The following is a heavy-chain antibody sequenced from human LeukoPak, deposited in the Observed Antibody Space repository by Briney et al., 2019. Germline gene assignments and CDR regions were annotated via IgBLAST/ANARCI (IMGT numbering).Heavy chain of an antibody. CDR1: GGSISSGRYY. Sequence: SETLSLTCTVSGGSISSGRYYWNWIRQPAGKGLEWIGRIYTSGSTNYNPSLKSRITISVDTSKNQFSLKLSSVTAADTAVYYCARHSDSSGPSRKENWFDPWGQGTLVTVSS. D-gene: IGHD3-22*01. CDR2: IYTSGST. V-gene: IGHV4-61*02. J-gene: IGHJ5*02. CDR3: ARHSDSSGPSRKENWFDP.